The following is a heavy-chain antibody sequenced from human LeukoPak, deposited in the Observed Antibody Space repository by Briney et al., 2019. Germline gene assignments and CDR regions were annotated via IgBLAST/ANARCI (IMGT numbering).Heavy chain of an antibody. CDR1: GFTFSSYG. CDR2: IWYDGTNE. V-gene: IGHV3-33*01. J-gene: IGHJ4*02. CDR3: ARDGGSD. D-gene: IGHD2-15*01. Sequence: GGSLRLSCAASGFTFSSYGMHWVRQAPGKGLEWVAVIWYDGTNEYYVDSVKGRFTISRDNSNNTLYLQMNSLRAEDTAVYYCARDGGSDWGRGTLVTVSS.